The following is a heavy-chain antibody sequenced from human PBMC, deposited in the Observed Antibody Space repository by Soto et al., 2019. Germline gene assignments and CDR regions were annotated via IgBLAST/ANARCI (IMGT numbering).Heavy chain of an antibody. J-gene: IGHJ6*02. D-gene: IGHD4-17*01. CDR2: ISSYNGDT. V-gene: IGHV1-18*01. Sequence: GASVKVSCKASGYTFTRSGISWVRQAPGQGPEWMGWISSYNGDTNYAQTFQGRVTMTTDTSTSTAYMELRSLRSDDTAVCYCAKDGGAPYYYYGMDAWGQGTPVTV. CDR1: GYTFTRSG. CDR3: AKDGGAPYYYYGMDA.